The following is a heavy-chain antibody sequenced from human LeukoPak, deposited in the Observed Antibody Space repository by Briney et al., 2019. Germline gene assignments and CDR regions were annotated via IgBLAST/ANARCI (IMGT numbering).Heavy chain of an antibody. V-gene: IGHV3-7*01. Sequence: GGSLRLSFAASGFTFSSYWMSWVRQAPGKGLEWVANIKQDGSEKYYVDSVKGRFTISRDNAKNSLYLQMNSLRAEDTAVYYCARDRRHSHSGFDYWGQGTLVTVSS. CDR2: IKQDGSEK. D-gene: IGHD5-18*01. CDR1: GFTFSSYW. J-gene: IGHJ4*02. CDR3: ARDRRHSHSGFDY.